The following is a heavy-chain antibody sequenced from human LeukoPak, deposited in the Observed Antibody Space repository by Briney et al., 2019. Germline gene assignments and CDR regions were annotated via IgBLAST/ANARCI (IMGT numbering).Heavy chain of an antibody. CDR1: GYIFGKYA. J-gene: IGHJ4*02. D-gene: IGHD2-15*01. Sequence: ASVKVSCKTSGYIFGKYAIHWVRQAPGQRFEWMGWIDGGNGDTRFSQKFQDRVSFTRDTFATTVYMEVTSLRSEDTAVYYCARDQSRDIRVDFDYWGQGTLVTVSS. CDR2: IDGGNGDT. V-gene: IGHV1-3*01. CDR3: ARDQSRDIRVDFDY.